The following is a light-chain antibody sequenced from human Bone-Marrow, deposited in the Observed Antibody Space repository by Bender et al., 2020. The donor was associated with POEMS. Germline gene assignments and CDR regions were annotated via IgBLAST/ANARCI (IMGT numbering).Light chain of an antibody. V-gene: IGLV1-44*01. CDR2: SDN. Sequence: QSVLTQPPSASGTPGQRVTISCSGSNSNIGTNAVNWYQQFPGTAPKLLIYSDNQRPSGVPDRFYAFKSGTSASLAISGLQDEDEADYYGAAWDAGLSGGVFGGGTKLTVL. CDR1: NSNIGTNA. CDR3: AAWDAGLSGGV. J-gene: IGLJ3*02.